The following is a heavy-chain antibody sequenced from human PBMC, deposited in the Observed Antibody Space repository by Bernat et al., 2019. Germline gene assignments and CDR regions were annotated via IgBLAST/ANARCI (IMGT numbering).Heavy chain of an antibody. V-gene: IGHV3-66*01. CDR2: IYSGGSA. CDR3: AGRGTTVTTSDAFDI. D-gene: IGHD4-17*01. Sequence: VQLVESGGGLVQPGGSLRLSCAASGFTVSSNYMSWVRQAPGKGLEWVSVIYSGGSAYYADSVRGRFTISRDQSKNTLFLQMNSLRAEETAVYYCAGRGTTVTTSDAFDIWGQGTMVTVSS. J-gene: IGHJ3*02. CDR1: GFTVSSNY.